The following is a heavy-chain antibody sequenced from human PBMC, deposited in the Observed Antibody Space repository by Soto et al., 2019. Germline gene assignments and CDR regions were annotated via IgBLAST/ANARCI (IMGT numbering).Heavy chain of an antibody. J-gene: IGHJ6*02. V-gene: IGHV4-59*01. CDR2: IYYSGST. CDR1: GGSISSYY. CDR3: ARDREYYGSGSRYYYYRMDV. Sequence: ETLSLTCTVSGGSISSYYWSWIRQPPGKGLEWIGYIYYSGSTNYNPSLKSRVTISVDTSKNQFSLKLSSVTAADTAVYYCARDREYYGSGSRYYYYRMDVWGQGTTVTVSS. D-gene: IGHD3-10*01.